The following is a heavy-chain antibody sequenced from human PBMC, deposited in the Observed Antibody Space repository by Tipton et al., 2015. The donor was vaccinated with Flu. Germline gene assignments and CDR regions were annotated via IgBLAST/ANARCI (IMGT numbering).Heavy chain of an antibody. J-gene: IGHJ5*02. CDR3: ARGRSSSWYVWWFDP. CDR2: IYTSGST. Sequence: TLSLTCTVSGGPTSRYYWSWIRQPAGKGLEWIGRIYTSGSTNYNPSLKSRVTMSVDTSKNQFSLKLSSVTAADTAVYYCARGRSSSWYVWWFDPWGQGTLVTVSS. V-gene: IGHV4-4*07. CDR1: GGPTSRYY. D-gene: IGHD6-13*01.